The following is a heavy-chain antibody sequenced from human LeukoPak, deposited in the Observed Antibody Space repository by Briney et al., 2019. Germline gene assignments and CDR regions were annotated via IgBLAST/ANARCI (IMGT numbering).Heavy chain of an antibody. D-gene: IGHD1-14*01. CDR1: GASISSYY. Sequence: PSQSLSPTCTVAGASISSYYWSWIRQPPGKGLGWIGYIYYSGSTNYNPSLKSRVTISVDTSKNQFSLKLSSVAAADTAGYYCARARLTRTTVYDYWGQGTLVTVSS. CDR2: IYYSGST. CDR3: ARARLTRTTVYDY. V-gene: IGHV4-59*01. J-gene: IGHJ4*02.